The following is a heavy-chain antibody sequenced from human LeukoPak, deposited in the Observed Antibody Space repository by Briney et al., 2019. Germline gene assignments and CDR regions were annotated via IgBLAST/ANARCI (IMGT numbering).Heavy chain of an antibody. D-gene: IGHD2-2*01. Sequence: ASVKVSCKASGYTFTGYYMHWVRQATGQGLEWMGWMNPNSGNTGYAQKFQGRVTMTRNTSISTAYMELSSLRSEDTAVYYCARRGIVPAAMFDYYYYYMDVWGKGTTVTISS. CDR2: MNPNSGNT. J-gene: IGHJ6*03. CDR1: GYTFTGYY. CDR3: ARRGIVPAAMFDYYYYYMDV. V-gene: IGHV1-8*02.